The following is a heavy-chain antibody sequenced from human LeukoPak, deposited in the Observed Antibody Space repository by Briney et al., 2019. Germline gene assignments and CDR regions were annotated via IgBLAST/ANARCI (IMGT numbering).Heavy chain of an antibody. Sequence: PSDPLTLICTLCGGSISSYYWSWIRRPPQKGLEWIAYIYYSGSTNYHPSLKSRVTISVDTSKNQFSLKLSSVTAADTAAYYCARAAAGPFDYWGQGTLVTVSS. J-gene: IGHJ4*02. CDR2: IYYSGST. CDR3: ARAAAGPFDY. D-gene: IGHD6-13*01. CDR1: GGSISSYY. V-gene: IGHV4-59*07.